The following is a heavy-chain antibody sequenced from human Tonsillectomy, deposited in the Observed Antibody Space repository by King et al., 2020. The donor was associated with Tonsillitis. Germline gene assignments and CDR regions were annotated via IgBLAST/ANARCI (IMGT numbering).Heavy chain of an antibody. CDR2: ISYDGSNK. J-gene: IGHJ4*02. D-gene: IGHD7-27*01. Sequence: QLVQSGGGVVQPGRSLRLSCEASGFSFSSNGMHWVRQAPGKGLEWVAVISYDGSNKHQTDSVKGRFTISRDNSKNTLYLQMNSLRAEDTAVYYCARERLYNVGWGIDHWGQGTLVTVSS. CDR1: GFSFSSNG. V-gene: IGHV3-33*05. CDR3: ARERLYNVGWGIDH.